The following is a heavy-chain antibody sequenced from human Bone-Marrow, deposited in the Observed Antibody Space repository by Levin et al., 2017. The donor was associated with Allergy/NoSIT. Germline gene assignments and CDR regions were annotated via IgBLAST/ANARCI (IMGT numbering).Heavy chain of an antibody. CDR1: GGSISSSSYY. CDR2: ICTSGST. V-gene: IGHV4-39*01. CDR3: ARPRGAIMQPYYFDS. D-gene: IGHD5-24*01. J-gene: IGHJ4*02. Sequence: SETLSLTCTVSGGSISSSSYYWGWIRQPPGKGLEWIGNICTSGSTYYNPSLNGRVTMSVDTSKNQFSLKVSSVTAADTAVYYCARPRGAIMQPYYFDSWGQGALVTVSS.